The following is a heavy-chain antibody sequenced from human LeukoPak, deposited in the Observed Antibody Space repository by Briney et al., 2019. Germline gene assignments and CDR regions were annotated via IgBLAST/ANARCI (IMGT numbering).Heavy chain of an antibody. CDR3: AKAPGYDFWSGYREYYFDY. CDR2: ISYDGSNK. D-gene: IGHD3-3*01. J-gene: IGHJ4*02. Sequence: PGGSLRLSCAASGFTFSSYAIHWVRQAPGKGLEWVAVISYDGSNKYYADSVKGRFTISRDNSKNTLYLQMNSLRAEVTAVYYCAKAPGYDFWSGYREYYFDYWGQGTLVTVSS. CDR1: GFTFSSYA. V-gene: IGHV3-30-3*01.